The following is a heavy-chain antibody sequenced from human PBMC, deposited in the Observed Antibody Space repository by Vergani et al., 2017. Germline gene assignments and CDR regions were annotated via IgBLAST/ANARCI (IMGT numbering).Heavy chain of an antibody. D-gene: IGHD6-13*01. CDR1: GYTFAGYN. Sequence: QVQLVQSGAEVKKPGASVKVSCKASGYTFAGYNIHWVRQAPGQGLELMGWINPNSGGTNYAQKFQGRVTMTRDTSINTAYMGLSRLRSDDTAVYYCARGWSGYSTSWFFECWGQGSLVTVSS. CDR2: INPNSGGT. J-gene: IGHJ4*02. CDR3: ARGWSGYSTSWFFEC. V-gene: IGHV1-2*02.